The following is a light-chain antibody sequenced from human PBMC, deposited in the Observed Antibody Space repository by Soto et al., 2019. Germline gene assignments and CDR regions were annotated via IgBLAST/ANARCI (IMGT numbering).Light chain of an antibody. CDR1: QSVTSSS. CDR2: GAS. J-gene: IGKJ4*01. V-gene: IGKV3-20*01. Sequence: EIVLTQSPGTLSLSPGERATLSCRASQSVTSSSLAWYRQRPGQAPSLLIYGASSRATGIPDRFSGSGSGTVFTLTISRLEPEDFAVYFCQQSGTSVTFGGGTKVEI. CDR3: QQSGTSVT.